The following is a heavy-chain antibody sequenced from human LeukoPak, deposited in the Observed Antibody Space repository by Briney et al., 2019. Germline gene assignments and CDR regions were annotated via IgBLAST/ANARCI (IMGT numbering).Heavy chain of an antibody. D-gene: IGHD6-19*01. CDR3: ARRYSSGWYDLYYYGMDV. CDR1: GGSISSSSYY. Sequence: SETLSLTCTVSGGSISSSSYYWGWIRQPPGKGLEWIGSIYYSGSTYYNPSLKSRVTISVDTSKNQFSLKLSSVTAADTAVYYCARRYSSGWYDLYYYGMDVWGQGTTVTVSS. V-gene: IGHV4-39*07. J-gene: IGHJ6*02. CDR2: IYYSGST.